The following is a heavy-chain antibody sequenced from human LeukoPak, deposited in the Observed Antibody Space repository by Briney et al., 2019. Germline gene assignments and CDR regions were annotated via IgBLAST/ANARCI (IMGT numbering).Heavy chain of an antibody. CDR3: ASELVVGY. J-gene: IGHJ4*02. CDR2: INSDGSTT. D-gene: IGHD1-26*01. CDR1: GFSGFTFSSYS. V-gene: IGHV3-74*01. Sequence: PGGSLRLSCAASGFSGFTFSSYSMYWVRQAPGKGLVFVSRINSDGSTTNYAGSVKGRFTISRDNAKNTLYLQMDSLRDEDTAVYYCASELVVGYWGLGTLVTVSS.